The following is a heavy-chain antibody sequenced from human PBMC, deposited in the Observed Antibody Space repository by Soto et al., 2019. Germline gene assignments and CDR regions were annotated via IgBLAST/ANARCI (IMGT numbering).Heavy chain of an antibody. Sequence: PSETLSLTCTVSGGSISSYYWSWIRQHPGKGSEWIAFIYYTGTAHYNPSLKSRVTMSVDTSKNQFSLKLSSVTAADTAVYYCARHCPDIVAAITWGYYFDYWGQGTLVTVS. CDR3: ARHCPDIVAAITWGYYFDY. CDR2: IYYTGTA. J-gene: IGHJ4*02. D-gene: IGHD5-12*01. CDR1: GGSISSYY. V-gene: IGHV4-59*08.